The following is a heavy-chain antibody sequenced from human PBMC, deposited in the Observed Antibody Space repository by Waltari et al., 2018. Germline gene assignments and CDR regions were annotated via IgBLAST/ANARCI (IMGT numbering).Heavy chain of an antibody. D-gene: IGHD4-17*01. CDR3: ASHSSVYGDSYWYFDL. CDR2: IYYSGST. Sequence: QLQLQESGPGLVKPSETLSLTCTVSGGSISSSSYYWGWIRQPPGKGLEWIGSIYYSGSTYYNPSLKSRVTISVDTSKNQFSLKLSSVTAADTAVYYCASHSSVYGDSYWYFDLWGRGTLVTVSS. CDR1: GGSISSSSYY. V-gene: IGHV4-39*01. J-gene: IGHJ2*01.